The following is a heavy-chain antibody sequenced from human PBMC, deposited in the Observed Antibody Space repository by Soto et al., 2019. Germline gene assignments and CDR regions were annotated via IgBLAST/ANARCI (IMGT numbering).Heavy chain of an antibody. J-gene: IGHJ3*02. CDR2: MSDSGST. Sequence: SETLSLTCTVSGGFISDYYWSWIRQPPGKGLEWIGYMSDSGSTNYTPSLRSRVTMSVHTSKNQFSLKLRYVTAADTAVYYCARHLVDDAFDIWGQGTLVTVSS. CDR1: GGFISDYY. V-gene: IGHV4-59*08. CDR3: ARHLVDDAFDI.